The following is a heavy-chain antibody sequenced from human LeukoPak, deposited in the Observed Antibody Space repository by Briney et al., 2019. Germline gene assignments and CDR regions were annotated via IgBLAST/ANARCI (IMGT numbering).Heavy chain of an antibody. D-gene: IGHD6-13*01. J-gene: IGHJ4*02. V-gene: IGHV3-30*02. CDR3: AKDGSSSWNYYFDY. CDR1: GFTFTSYG. CDR2: IRYDGSNK. Sequence: PGVSLRLSCAASGFTFTSYGMHWVCQAPGKGLEWVAFIRYDGSNKDYADSVKGRFTISRDNSENTLYLQMNSLRAEDTAVYYCAKDGSSSWNYYFDYWGQGILVTVSS.